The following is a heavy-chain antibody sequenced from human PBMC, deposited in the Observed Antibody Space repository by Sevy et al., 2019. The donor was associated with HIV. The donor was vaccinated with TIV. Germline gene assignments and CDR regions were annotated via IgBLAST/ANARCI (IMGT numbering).Heavy chain of an antibody. Sequence: GGSLRLSCVGSGITISSHWMNWVRQAPGKGLEWVANINQDGSEKYHVDSAKGRFTISRDNAKNSGYLQMHSLRVEDSGVYYCARAMGVWGQGTTVTVSS. CDR3: ARAMGV. CDR1: GITISSHW. J-gene: IGHJ6*02. CDR2: INQDGSEK. V-gene: IGHV3-7*01.